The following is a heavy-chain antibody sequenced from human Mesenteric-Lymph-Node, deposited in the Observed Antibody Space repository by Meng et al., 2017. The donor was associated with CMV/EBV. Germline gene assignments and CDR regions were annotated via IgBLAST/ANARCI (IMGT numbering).Heavy chain of an antibody. D-gene: IGHD6-13*01. CDR1: FTFSSYW. J-gene: IGHJ3*02. V-gene: IGHV3-74*01. CDR3: ARAQIISSSWYGDAFDI. CDR2: INSDGSST. Sequence: FTFSSYWMHWVRQAPGKGLVWVSHINSDGSSTSYADSVKGRFTISRDNAKNTLYLQMNSLRAEDTAVYYCARAQIISSSWYGDAFDIWGQGTMVTVSS.